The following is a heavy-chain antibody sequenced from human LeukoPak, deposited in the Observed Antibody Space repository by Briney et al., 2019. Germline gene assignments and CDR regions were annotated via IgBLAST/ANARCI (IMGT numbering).Heavy chain of an antibody. Sequence: GASVKVSCKASGDTFTSYDINWVRQAPGQGLEWMGWMNPNSGNTGYAQKFQGRVTMTRNTSISTAYMELSSLRSEDTAVYYCARGHDFWSGYHTQDFDYWGQGTLVTVSS. J-gene: IGHJ4*02. CDR2: MNPNSGNT. V-gene: IGHV1-8*01. D-gene: IGHD3-3*01. CDR3: ARGHDFWSGYHTQDFDY. CDR1: GDTFTSYD.